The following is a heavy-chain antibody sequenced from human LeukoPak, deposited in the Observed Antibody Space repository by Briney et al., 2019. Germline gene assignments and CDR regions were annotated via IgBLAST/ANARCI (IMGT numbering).Heavy chain of an antibody. Sequence: ASVKVSCKASGYTFTSYAMHWVRQAPGQRLEWMGWINAGNGNTKYSQEFQGRVTITRDTSAGTAYMELSSLRSEDMAVYYCAREMIIRSYYYDSSGYYRYFDYWGQGTLVTVSS. CDR3: AREMIIRSYYYDSSGYYRYFDY. V-gene: IGHV1-3*03. CDR2: INAGNGNT. J-gene: IGHJ4*02. CDR1: GYTFTSYA. D-gene: IGHD3-22*01.